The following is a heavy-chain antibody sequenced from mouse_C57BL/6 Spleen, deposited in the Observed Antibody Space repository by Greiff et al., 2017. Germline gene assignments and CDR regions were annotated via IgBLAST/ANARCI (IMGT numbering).Heavy chain of an antibody. Sequence: VQLQQSGAELMKPGASVKLSCKATGYTFTGYWIEWVKQRPGHGPEWIGEILPGSGSTNYNEKFKGKATFTADTSSNTAYMQLSSLTTEDSAIYYCALTYYYGSSSTYYFDYWGQGTTLTVSS. J-gene: IGHJ2*01. CDR1: GYTFTGYW. CDR2: ILPGSGST. D-gene: IGHD1-1*01. CDR3: ALTYYYGSSSTYYFDY. V-gene: IGHV1-9*01.